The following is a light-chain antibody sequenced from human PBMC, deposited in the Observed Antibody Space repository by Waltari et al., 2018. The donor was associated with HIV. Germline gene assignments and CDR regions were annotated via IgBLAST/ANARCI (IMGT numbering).Light chain of an antibody. Sequence: HSVLTQPPSASGTPGQRVTISCSRSNSNIGSNSVNWYQQLPGTAPTRLIYNTNRRPSGVSDRFSGSKSGTSASLAISGLQSEDEADYYCAAWDDSLNAHVLFGGGTKLTVL. CDR1: NSNIGSNS. J-gene: IGLJ2*01. V-gene: IGLV1-44*01. CDR3: AAWDDSLNAHVL. CDR2: NTN.